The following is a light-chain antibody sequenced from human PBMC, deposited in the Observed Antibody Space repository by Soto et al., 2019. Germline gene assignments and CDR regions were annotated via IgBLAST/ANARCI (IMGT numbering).Light chain of an antibody. V-gene: IGLV2-14*01. CDR3: RSLTSSSPPVV. CDR2: EVS. Sequence: QSALTQPASVSGSPGQSITISCTGTSSDVGGYNYVSWYQQHPGKAPKLMIYEVSNRPSGGSNRFSGSKSGNTASLTISGLQAEGEGEYYRRSLTSSSPPVVFGGGTKLTFL. CDR1: SSDVGGYNY. J-gene: IGLJ2*01.